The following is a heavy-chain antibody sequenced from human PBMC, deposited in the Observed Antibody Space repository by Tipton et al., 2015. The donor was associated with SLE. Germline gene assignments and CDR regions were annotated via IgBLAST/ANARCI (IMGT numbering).Heavy chain of an antibody. CDR1: GYTFINYG. Sequence: QSGPEVKKPGASVKVSCKASGYTFINYGFTWVRQAPGQGLEWMGWISGYNGATNYAQKFQDRFTMTTDTSTSTAYMELWGLRSDDTAVYFCARDFGSGWASDYWGQGTLVTVSS. V-gene: IGHV1-18*01. CDR3: ARDFGSGWASDY. J-gene: IGHJ4*02. CDR2: ISGYNGAT. D-gene: IGHD6-19*01.